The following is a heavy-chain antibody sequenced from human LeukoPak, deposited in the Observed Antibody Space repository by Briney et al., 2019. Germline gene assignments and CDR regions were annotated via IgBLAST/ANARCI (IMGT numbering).Heavy chain of an antibody. V-gene: IGHV3-15*01. J-gene: IGHJ4*02. CDR3: TTDAPLYSSSWYHPQNYFDY. Sequence: GGSLRLSCAAYGFIFSNYAMSWVRKAPGKGLEWVGRIKSKTDGGTTDYAAPVKGRFTISRDDSKNTLYLQMNSLKTEDTAVYYCTTDAPLYSSSWYHPQNYFDYWGQGTLVTVSS. D-gene: IGHD6-13*01. CDR2: IKSKTDGGTT. CDR1: GFIFSNYA.